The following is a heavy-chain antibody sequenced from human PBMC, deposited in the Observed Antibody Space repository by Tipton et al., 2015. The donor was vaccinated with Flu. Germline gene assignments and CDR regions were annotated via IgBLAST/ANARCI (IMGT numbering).Heavy chain of an antibody. Sequence: TLSLTCTVSGGSISSYYWSWIRQPAGKGLEWIGRIYTSGSTNYNPSLKSRVTMSVDTSKNQFSLKQSSVTAADTAVYYCARGGAADGFYYYYGMDVWGQGTTVTVSS. CDR3: ARGGAADGFYYYYGMDV. J-gene: IGHJ6*02. D-gene: IGHD6-13*01. CDR1: GGSISSYY. CDR2: IYTSGST. V-gene: IGHV4-4*07.